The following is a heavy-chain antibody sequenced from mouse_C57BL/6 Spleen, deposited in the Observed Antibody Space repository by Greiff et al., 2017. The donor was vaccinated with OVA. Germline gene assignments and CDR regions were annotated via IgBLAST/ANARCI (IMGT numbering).Heavy chain of an antibody. CDR1: GFNIKDDY. Sequence: VQLQQSGAELVRPGASVKLSCTASGFNIKDDYMHWVKQRPEQGLEWIGWIDPENGATEYASKFQGKATITADTSSNTAYLQLSSLTSEDTAVYYCTTIYYYGSSYKAWFAYWGQGTLVTVSA. D-gene: IGHD1-1*01. CDR3: TTIYYYGSSYKAWFAY. J-gene: IGHJ3*01. V-gene: IGHV14-4*01. CDR2: IDPENGAT.